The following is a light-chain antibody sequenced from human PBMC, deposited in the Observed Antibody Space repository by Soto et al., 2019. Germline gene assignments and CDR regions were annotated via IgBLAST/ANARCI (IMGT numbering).Light chain of an antibody. CDR1: SSDVGGYNY. Sequence: QSALTQPASVSGSPGQSITISCTGTSSDVGGYNYVSWYQQSPGTAPKLMIYDVTNRPSGVSNRFSGSKSGNTASLTISGLQAEDEADYYCTSFTGSTPRWVLGGGTKLTVL. CDR3: TSFTGSTPRWV. J-gene: IGLJ3*02. CDR2: DVT. V-gene: IGLV2-14*01.